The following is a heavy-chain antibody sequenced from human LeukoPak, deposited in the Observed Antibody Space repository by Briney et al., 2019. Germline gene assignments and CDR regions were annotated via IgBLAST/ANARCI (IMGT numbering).Heavy chain of an antibody. Sequence: PGGSLRLSCAASGFTFSSCAMNWLRQAPGKGLEWVSTISISGGSTSYAGSVKGRFTISRDNSKNTLYLQMNSLRAEDTAVYYCAKRPGVGAWFDYWGQGTLVTVSS. V-gene: IGHV3-23*01. CDR1: GFTFSSCA. CDR3: AKRPGVGAWFDY. D-gene: IGHD1-26*01. CDR2: ISISGGST. J-gene: IGHJ4*02.